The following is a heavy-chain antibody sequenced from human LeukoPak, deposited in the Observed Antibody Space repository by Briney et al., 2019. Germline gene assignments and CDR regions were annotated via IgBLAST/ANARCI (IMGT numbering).Heavy chain of an antibody. D-gene: IGHD5-12*01. CDR3: ARVMSGYDPYVDY. CDR1: GGSISSYY. V-gene: IGHV4-59*01. J-gene: IGHJ4*02. Sequence: NSSETLSLTCTVSGGSISSYYWSWIRQPPGKGLEWIGYIYYSGSTNYNPSLKSRVTISVDTSKNQFSLKLSSVTAADTAVYYCARVMSGYDPYVDYWGQGTLVTVSS. CDR2: IYYSGST.